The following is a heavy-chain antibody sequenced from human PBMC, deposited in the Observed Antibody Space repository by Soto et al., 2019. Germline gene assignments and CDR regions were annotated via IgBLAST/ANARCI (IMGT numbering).Heavy chain of an antibody. Sequence: GGSLRLSCAASGFTFSSYAMSWVRQAPGKGLEWVSAISGSGGCTYYADSVKGRFTISRDNAKNTLYLQMNSLRAEDTAVYYCARDRVWGCYVFFSVESYDYWGPGTPVTVSA. CDR1: GFTFSSYA. CDR3: ARDRVWGCYVFFSVESYDY. CDR2: ISGSGGCT. D-gene: IGHD2-15*01. V-gene: IGHV3-23*01. J-gene: IGHJ4*02.